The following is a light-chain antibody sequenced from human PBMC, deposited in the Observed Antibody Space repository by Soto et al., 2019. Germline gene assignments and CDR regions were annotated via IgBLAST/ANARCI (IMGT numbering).Light chain of an antibody. CDR1: SSNIGAGYD. Sequence: QCVLTHPPSVSASPFQSFTICCTWSSSNIGAGYDVHWYQQLPGTAPKLLIYGNSNRPSGVPDRFSGSKSGTSASLATTGLQAEDEADYSCKSYDSSMSYVLGNGTXVTVL. J-gene: IGLJ1*01. CDR3: KSYDSSMSYV. CDR2: GNS. V-gene: IGLV1-40*01.